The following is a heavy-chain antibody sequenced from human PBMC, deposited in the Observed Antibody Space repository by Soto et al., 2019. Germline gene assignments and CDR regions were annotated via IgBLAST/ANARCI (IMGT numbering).Heavy chain of an antibody. Sequence: SETLCLTCTVSGGSISSSSYYWGWIRQPPGKGLEWIGSIYYSGSTYYNPSLKSRVTLSIDKSKNQFSLRLNSVTVADTAVYFCMMSPGFYKIESWGQGTLVTVSS. D-gene: IGHD1-1*01. CDR3: MMSPGFYKIES. CDR1: GGSISSSSYY. CDR2: IYYSGST. V-gene: IGHV4-39*07. J-gene: IGHJ4*02.